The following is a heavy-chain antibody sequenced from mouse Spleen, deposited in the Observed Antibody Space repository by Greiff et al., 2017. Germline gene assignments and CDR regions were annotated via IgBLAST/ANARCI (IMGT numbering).Heavy chain of an antibody. CDR1: GYAFTNYL. CDR3: ARHEVLLLYYAMDY. V-gene: IGHV1-54*01. CDR2: INPGSGSI. J-gene: IGHJ4*01. Sequence: QVQLQQSGAELVRPGTSVKVSCKASGYAFTNYLIEWVKQRPGQGLEWIGVINPGSGSIKYNEKFKDKATLTADKSSSTVYMELSRLTSEDSAVYFCARHEVLLLYYAMDYWGQGTSVTVSS. D-gene: IGHD2-1*01.